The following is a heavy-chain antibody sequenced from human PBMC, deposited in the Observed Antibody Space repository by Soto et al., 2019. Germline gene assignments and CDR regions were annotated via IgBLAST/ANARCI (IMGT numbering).Heavy chain of an antibody. CDR1: GGSFKSGSFS. CDR3: ARDFAYFDS. D-gene: IGHD3-3*01. Sequence: QVQLQESGPGLVKPSEPLSLTCTVPGGSFKSGSFSWSWIRQPPGKGLEWIGYVYHTGRTSYNPSLKSRVSISMDTSKNQFSLNLDSVTAADTAVYFCARDFAYFDSWGQGTLVTVSS. J-gene: IGHJ4*02. CDR2: VYHTGRT. V-gene: IGHV4-61*01.